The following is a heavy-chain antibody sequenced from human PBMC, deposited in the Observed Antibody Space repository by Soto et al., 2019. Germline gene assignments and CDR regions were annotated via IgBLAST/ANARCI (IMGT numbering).Heavy chain of an antibody. J-gene: IGHJ6*02. Sequence: SETLSLTCLVSGFPISSPYSWGWIRQPPGKGLEWIGSISHTGTASYSPSLTSRVSISVDTSKNQVSLKLTSVTAADTAVYFCARVTMVIRDSDHFGVDVWGHGTTVTVSS. V-gene: IGHV4-38-2*02. D-gene: IGHD4-17*01. CDR3: ARVTMVIRDSDHFGVDV. CDR2: ISHTGTA. CDR1: GFPISSPYS.